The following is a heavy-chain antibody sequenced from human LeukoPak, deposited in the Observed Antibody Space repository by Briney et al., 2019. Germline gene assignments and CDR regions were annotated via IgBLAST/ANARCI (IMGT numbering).Heavy chain of an antibody. D-gene: IGHD2-15*01. CDR3: AKDQYCSGGSCYGAEYFQH. V-gene: IGHV3-23*01. J-gene: IGHJ1*01. CDR1: GFTFSSYA. Sequence: GGSLRLSCAASGFTFSSYAMNWVRQAPGKGLEWVSAISGSGGSTYYADSVKGRFTISRDNSKNTLYLQMNSLRAEDTAVYYCAKDQYCSGGSCYGAEYFQHWGQGTLVTVSS. CDR2: ISGSGGST.